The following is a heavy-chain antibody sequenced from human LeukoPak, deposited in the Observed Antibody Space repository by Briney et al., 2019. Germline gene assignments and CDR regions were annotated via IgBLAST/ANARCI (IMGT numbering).Heavy chain of an antibody. D-gene: IGHD3-22*01. CDR1: AYSFTRYW. CDR2: IYPGNSET. V-gene: IGHV5-51*01. CDR3: ARPTYYYGSSAYLDAFDI. Sequence: GESLKISCKGSAYSFTRYWIGWVRQMPGKGLEWMGIIYPGNSETRYSPSFQGRVIISADKSISTAYLQWSSLKAPDTAMYYCARPTYYYGSSAYLDAFDIWGQGTMVTVSS. J-gene: IGHJ3*02.